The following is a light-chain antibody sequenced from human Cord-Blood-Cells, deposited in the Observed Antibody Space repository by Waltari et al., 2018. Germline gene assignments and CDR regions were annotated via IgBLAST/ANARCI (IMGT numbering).Light chain of an antibody. CDR3: QQYYSTPQT. Sequence: IVMTQSPYSLAVSPGERATISCRTSPSFLYSSNNKNYLAWYQQKPGQPPKLLIYWASTRESGVPDRFSGSGSGTDFTLTISSLQAEDVAVYYCQQYYSTPQTFGQGTKVEIK. J-gene: IGKJ1*01. CDR2: WAS. CDR1: PSFLYSSNNKNY. V-gene: IGKV4-1*01.